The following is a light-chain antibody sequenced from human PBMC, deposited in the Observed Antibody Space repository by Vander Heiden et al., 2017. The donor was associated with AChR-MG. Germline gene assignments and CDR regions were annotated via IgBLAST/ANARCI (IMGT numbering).Light chain of an antibody. J-gene: IGLJ1*01. CDR1: SSDVGGYNY. CDR2: DVS. CDR3: SSYTSSSTLV. V-gene: IGLV2-14*01. Sequence: QSALTQPASVSGSPGQSITISCTGTSSDVGGYNYVSWYQQHPGQAPKLRSYDVSKRPSGVSNRFSGSKSGNTASLTISGLQAEYEADYYCSSYTSSSTLVFGTGTKVTVL.